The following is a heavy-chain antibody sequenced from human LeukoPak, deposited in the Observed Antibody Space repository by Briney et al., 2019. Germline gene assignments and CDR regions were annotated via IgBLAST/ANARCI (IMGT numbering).Heavy chain of an antibody. V-gene: IGHV4-59*01. CDR3: ARMPPPPTAMDYYYYMDV. Sequence: PSETLSLTCTVSGGSISSYYWSWIRQPPGKGREWIGYIYYSGSTNYNPSLKSRVTISVDTSKNQFSLKLSSVTAADTAVYYCARMPPPPTAMDYYYYMDVWGKGTTVTVSS. CDR2: IYYSGST. CDR1: GGSISSYY. D-gene: IGHD2-2*01. J-gene: IGHJ6*03.